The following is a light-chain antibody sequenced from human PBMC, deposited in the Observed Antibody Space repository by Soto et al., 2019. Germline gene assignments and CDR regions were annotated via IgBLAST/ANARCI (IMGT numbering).Light chain of an antibody. CDR2: EVS. CDR3: SSYTSSSIPGV. J-gene: IGLJ2*01. Sequence: QSALTQPASVSGYPGQSITISCTGTSSDVGGYNYVSWYQQPPGKAPKLMIYEVSYRPSGVSNRFSGSKSGNTASLTISGLQAEDEANYYCSSYTSSSIPGVFGGGTKLTVL. V-gene: IGLV2-14*01. CDR1: SSDVGGYNY.